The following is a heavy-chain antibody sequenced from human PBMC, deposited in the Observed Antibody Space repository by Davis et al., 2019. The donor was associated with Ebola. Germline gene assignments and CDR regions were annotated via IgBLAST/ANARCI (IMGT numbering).Heavy chain of an antibody. V-gene: IGHV5-10-1*01. J-gene: IGHJ5*02. CDR2: IDPSDSYT. Sequence: KVSCKGSGYSFTSYWISWVRQMPGKGLEWMGRIDPSDSYTNYSPSFQGHVTISADKSISTAYLQWSSLKASDTAMYYCAREGSGYASWFDPWGQGTLVTVSS. CDR3: AREGSGYASWFDP. CDR1: GYSFTSYW. D-gene: IGHD5-12*01.